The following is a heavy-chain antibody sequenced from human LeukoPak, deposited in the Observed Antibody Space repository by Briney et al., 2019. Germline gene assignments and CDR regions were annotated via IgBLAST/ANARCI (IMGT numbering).Heavy chain of an antibody. CDR1: GGTFSSYA. CDR2: INPSGGST. Sequence: ASVKVSCKASGGTFSSYAISWVRQAPGQGLEWMGIINPSGGSTSYAQKFQGRVTMTRDMSTSTVYMELSSLRSEDTAVYYCARVWGIRTIAAALGYWGQGTLVTVSS. J-gene: IGHJ4*02. D-gene: IGHD6-13*01. CDR3: ARVWGIRTIAAALGY. V-gene: IGHV1-46*01.